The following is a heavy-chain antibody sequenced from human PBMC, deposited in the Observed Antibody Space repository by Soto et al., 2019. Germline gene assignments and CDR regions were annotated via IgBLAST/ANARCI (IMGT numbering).Heavy chain of an antibody. CDR1: GYTFTSYG. CDR2: INAYNGNT. J-gene: IGHJ4*02. V-gene: IGHV1-18*01. Sequence: QVQLVQSGAEVKKPGASVKVSCKASGYTFTSYGISWVRQAPGQGLEWMGWINAYNGNTNYAQKFHGRVTMTTDTSTSTDYMELRSLRSDDTAVYYCARDVGYGLIDYWGQGTLVTVSS. D-gene: IGHD5-18*01. CDR3: ARDVGYGLIDY.